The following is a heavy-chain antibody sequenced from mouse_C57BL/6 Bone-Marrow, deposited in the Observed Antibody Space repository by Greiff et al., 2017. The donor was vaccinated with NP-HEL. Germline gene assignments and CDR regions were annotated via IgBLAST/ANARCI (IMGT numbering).Heavy chain of an antibody. J-gene: IGHJ2*01. CDR1: GYTFTSYW. V-gene: IGHV1-7*01. CDR3: ARFAYGNYFDY. CDR2: INPSSGYT. D-gene: IGHD2-1*01. Sequence: VQLQQSGAELAKPGASVKLSCKASGYTFTSYWMHWVKQRPGQGLEWIGYINPSSGYTKYNQKFKDKATLTADKSSITAYMQLSSLTYEDSAVYYCARFAYGNYFDYWGQGTTLTVSS.